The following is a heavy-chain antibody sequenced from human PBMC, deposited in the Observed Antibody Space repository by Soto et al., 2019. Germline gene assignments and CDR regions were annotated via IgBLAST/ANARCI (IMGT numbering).Heavy chain of an antibody. D-gene: IGHD1-1*01. CDR3: ARVPRLERWFYYYYYMDV. V-gene: IGHV4-34*01. J-gene: IGHJ6*03. Sequence: SETLSLTCAVYGGSFSGYYWSWIRQPPGKGLEWIGEINHSGSTNYNPSLKSRVTISVDTSKNQFSLKLSSVTAADTAVYYCARVPRLERWFYYYYYMDVWGKGTTVTVSS. CDR2: INHSGST. CDR1: GGSFSGYY.